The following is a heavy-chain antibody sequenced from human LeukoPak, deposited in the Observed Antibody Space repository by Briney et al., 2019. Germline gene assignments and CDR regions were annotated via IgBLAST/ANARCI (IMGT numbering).Heavy chain of an antibody. J-gene: IGHJ4*02. CDR1: GFTFSSYW. D-gene: IGHD6-13*01. V-gene: IGHV3-74*01. CDR3: AKRDRAAAGALGLPDY. Sequence: HPGGSLRLSCAASGFTFSSYWMHWVRQAPGKGLVWVSRINNDGSSTSYADSVKGRFTISRDNAKNTLYLQMNSLRAEDTAVYYCAKRDRAAAGALGLPDYWGQGTLVTVSS. CDR2: INNDGSST.